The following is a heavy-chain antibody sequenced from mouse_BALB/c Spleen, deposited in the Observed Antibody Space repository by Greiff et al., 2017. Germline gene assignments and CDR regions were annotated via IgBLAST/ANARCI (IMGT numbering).Heavy chain of an antibody. CDR2: IYPSDSYT. D-gene: IGHD1-1*01. J-gene: IGHJ2*01. CDR3: TRNYGSSPLDY. Sequence: QVQLQQPGAELVRPGASVKLSCKASGYTFTSYWINWVKQRPGQGLEWIGNIYPSDSYTNYNQKFKDKATLTVDKSSSTAYMQLSSPTSEDSAVYYCTRNYGSSPLDYWGQGTTLTVSS. V-gene: IGHV1-69*02. CDR1: GYTFTSYW.